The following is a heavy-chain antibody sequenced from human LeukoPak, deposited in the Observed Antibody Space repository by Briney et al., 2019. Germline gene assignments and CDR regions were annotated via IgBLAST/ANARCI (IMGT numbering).Heavy chain of an antibody. J-gene: IGHJ5*02. V-gene: IGHV3-23*01. CDR1: GFTFSSYA. D-gene: IGHD3-9*01. Sequence: GGSLRLSCAASGFTFSSYAMSWVRQAPGKGLEWVSAISGSGGSTYYADSVKGRFTISRDNSKNTLYLQMNSLRAEDTAVYYCAKDGAYYDILTGENWFDPWGQGTLVTVSS. CDR2: ISGSGGST. CDR3: AKDGAYYDILTGENWFDP.